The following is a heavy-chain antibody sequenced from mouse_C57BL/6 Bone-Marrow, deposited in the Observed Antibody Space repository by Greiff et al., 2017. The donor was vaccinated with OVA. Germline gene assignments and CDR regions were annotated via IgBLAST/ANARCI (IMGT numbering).Heavy chain of an antibody. Sequence: QVQLQQPGAELVKPGASVKLSCKASGYTFTSYWMHWVKQRPGQGLEWIGMIHPNSGSTNYNEKFKSKATLTVDKSSSTAYMQLSSLTSEDSAVYYCARGDYYGSSWDYWGRGTTLTVSS. CDR1: GYTFTSYW. J-gene: IGHJ2*01. D-gene: IGHD1-1*01. CDR2: IHPNSGST. V-gene: IGHV1-64*01. CDR3: ARGDYYGSSWDY.